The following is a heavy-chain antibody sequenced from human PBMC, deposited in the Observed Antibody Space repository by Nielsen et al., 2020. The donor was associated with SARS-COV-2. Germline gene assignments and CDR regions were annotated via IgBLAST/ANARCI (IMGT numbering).Heavy chain of an antibody. Sequence: GESLKISCAASGFTFSSYSMNWARQAPGKGLEWVSYISSSSSTIYYADSVKGRFTISRDNAKNSLYLQMNSLRDEDTAVYYCARAVGWFGELFLDYWGQGTLVTVSS. J-gene: IGHJ4*02. V-gene: IGHV3-48*02. CDR3: ARAVGWFGELFLDY. CDR2: ISSSSSTI. CDR1: GFTFSSYS. D-gene: IGHD3-10*01.